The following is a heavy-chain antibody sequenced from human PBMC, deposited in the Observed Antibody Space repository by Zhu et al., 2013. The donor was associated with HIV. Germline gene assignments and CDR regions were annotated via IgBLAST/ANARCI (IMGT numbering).Heavy chain of an antibody. J-gene: IGHJ4*02. Sequence: GAEVKKDLGAVNEDLMQDSDTPSATTIYTGCDRPLDKGLSGWDGSPLKLGVTNYPQKFQDRVIMTRDTSISTVYMELNSLRSDDTAMYYCARDSIAAPHCYDYWGQGTLVTVSS. D-gene: IGHD6-6*01. V-gene: IGHV1-2*02. CDR3: ARDSIAAPHCYDY. CDR2: SPLKLGVT. CDR1: TPSATT.